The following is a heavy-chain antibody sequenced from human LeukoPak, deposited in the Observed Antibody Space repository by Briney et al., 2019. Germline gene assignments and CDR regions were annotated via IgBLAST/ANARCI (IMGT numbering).Heavy chain of an antibody. CDR1: GFTFSSYA. J-gene: IGHJ1*01. CDR3: AKVGTYSSSPRYFQH. D-gene: IGHD6-6*01. V-gene: IGHV3-23*01. Sequence: GGSLRLSCAASGFTFSSYAMSWVRQAPGKGLEWVSGISSSSSTYYADSVKGRFTISRDNSKNTLYLQMNSLRAEDTAVYYCAKVGTYSSSPRYFQHWGQGTLVTVSS. CDR2: ISSSSST.